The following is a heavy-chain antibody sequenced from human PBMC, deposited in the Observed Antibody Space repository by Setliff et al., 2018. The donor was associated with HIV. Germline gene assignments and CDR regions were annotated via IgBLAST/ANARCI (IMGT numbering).Heavy chain of an antibody. CDR3: ARLLRRPHDFFYMDV. V-gene: IGHV5-10-1*01. CDR2: LDPRDSYT. CDR1: GYTFSNFW. J-gene: IGHJ6*03. D-gene: IGHD2-15*01. Sequence: PGESLKISCKGSGYTFSNFWISWVRQMPGKGLEWMGRLDPRDSYTDYSPSFQGHVTISSDKSSSTAYLQWSSLKASDTATYYCARLLRRPHDFFYMDVWGKGTTVTVS.